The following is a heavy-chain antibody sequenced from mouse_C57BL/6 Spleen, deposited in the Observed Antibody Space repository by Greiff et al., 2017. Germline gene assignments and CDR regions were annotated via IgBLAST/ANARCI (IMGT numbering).Heavy chain of an antibody. CDR1: GFNIQAYY. V-gene: IGHV14-2*01. CDR3: ASYGAWYAN. Sequence: VQLQQSGAELVKPGASVKLSCTASGFNIQAYYMHWVKQRTEQGLEWIGRIVPADGETKYAPKFQGNATITADTSSNAAYLQLSSLTSEDTAVYYCASYGAWYANWSQGILVTGSA. J-gene: IGHJ3*01. CDR2: IVPADGET. D-gene: IGHD1-1*02.